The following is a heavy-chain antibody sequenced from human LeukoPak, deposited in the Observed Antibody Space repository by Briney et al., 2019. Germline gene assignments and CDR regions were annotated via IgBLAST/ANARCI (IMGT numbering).Heavy chain of an antibody. CDR2: ISGGGGST. D-gene: IGHD4-23*01. V-gene: IGHV3-23*01. Sequence: GSLRLSCAASGFTFSSYAMSWVRQAPGKGLEWVSAISGGGGSTYYADSVKGRFTIPRDNAKKSLYLQMNSLRADDTAVYYCAKLSSGGNSYFDYWGQGTLVTVSS. J-gene: IGHJ4*02. CDR3: AKLSSGGNSYFDY. CDR1: GFTFSSYA.